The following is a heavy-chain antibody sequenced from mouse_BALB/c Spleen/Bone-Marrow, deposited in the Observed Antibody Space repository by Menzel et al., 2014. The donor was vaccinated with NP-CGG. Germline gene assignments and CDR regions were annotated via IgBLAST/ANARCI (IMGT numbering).Heavy chain of an antibody. CDR3: TRYGCSYYAMDY. CDR2: IDPANGNT. V-gene: IGHV14-3*02. J-gene: IGHJ4*01. CDR1: GFNIKDTY. Sequence: EVQGVESGAELVKPGASVKLSCTASGFNIKDTYMHWVKQRPEQGLEWIGRIDPANGNTNYDPRFQGKATITADTYSNTAYLLLSSLTSDDTAVYYCTRYGCSYYAMDYWGQGTSVTVSS. D-gene: IGHD1-2*01.